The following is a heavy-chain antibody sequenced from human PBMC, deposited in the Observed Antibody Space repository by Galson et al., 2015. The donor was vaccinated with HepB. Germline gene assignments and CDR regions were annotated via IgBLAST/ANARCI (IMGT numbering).Heavy chain of an antibody. Sequence: SLRLSCATFGFTFSRYAMSWVRQAPGKGLEWVSGMSGTGGTTFYSDSVKGRFTISRYNSKNTLYLQMNSLRVEDTAVYYCAKVAVVVTTIPYYFDYWGQGTQVTVSS. CDR1: GFTFSRYA. J-gene: IGHJ4*02. CDR2: MSGTGGTT. V-gene: IGHV3-23*01. D-gene: IGHD2-21*02. CDR3: AKVAVVVTTIPYYFDY.